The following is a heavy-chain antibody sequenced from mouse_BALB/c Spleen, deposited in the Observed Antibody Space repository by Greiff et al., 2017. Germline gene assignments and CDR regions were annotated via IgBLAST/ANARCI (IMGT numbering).Heavy chain of an antibody. J-gene: IGHJ3*01. D-gene: IGHD1-2*01. Sequence: EVQVVESGGGLVKPGGSLKLSCAASGFTFSDYYMYWVRQTPEKRLEWVATISDGGSYTYYPDSVKGRFTISRDNAKNNLYLQMSSLKSEDTAMYYCARDQSTTATDWFAYWGQGTLVTVSA. CDR3: ARDQSTTATDWFAY. CDR2: ISDGGSYT. V-gene: IGHV5-4*02. CDR1: GFTFSDYY.